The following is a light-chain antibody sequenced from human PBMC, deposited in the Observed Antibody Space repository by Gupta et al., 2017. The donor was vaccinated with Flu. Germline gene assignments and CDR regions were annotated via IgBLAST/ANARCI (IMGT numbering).Light chain of an antibody. CDR2: EVI. J-gene: IGLJ3*02. CDR3: SSFTSSDTWV. Sequence: QSALPPPASVSASPGQSITISCTGTSSDIGRYNYVSWYQQYPGKAPKLMIYEVINRPSGVSSRFSGSKSADTASLTIYGLQAEDEATYYCSSFTSSDTWVFGGGTKLTVL. CDR1: SSDIGRYNY. V-gene: IGLV2-14*01.